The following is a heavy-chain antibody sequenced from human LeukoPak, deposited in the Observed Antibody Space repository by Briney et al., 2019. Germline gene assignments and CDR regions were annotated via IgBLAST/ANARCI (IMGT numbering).Heavy chain of an antibody. J-gene: IGHJ4*02. V-gene: IGHV3-48*03. CDR1: GFTFSSYE. Sequence: GGSLRLSCAASGFTFSSYEMNWVRQAPGKGLEWVSYISSSGSTIYYADSVKGRFTISRDNAKNSLYLQMNSLRAEDTAVYYCARDDYGDYVVDYWGQGTLVTVSS. D-gene: IGHD4-17*01. CDR3: ARDDYGDYVVDY. CDR2: ISSSGSTI.